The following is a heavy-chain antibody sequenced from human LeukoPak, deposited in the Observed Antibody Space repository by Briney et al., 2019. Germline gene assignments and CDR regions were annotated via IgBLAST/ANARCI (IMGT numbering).Heavy chain of an antibody. CDR1: GGSFSGYY. CDR2: INHSGST. CDR3: ARHDNWGPYWYFDL. D-gene: IGHD7-27*01. J-gene: IGHJ2*01. V-gene: IGHV4-34*01. Sequence: SETLSLTCAVYGGSFSGYYWSWIRQPPGKGLEWIGEINHSGSTNYNPPLKSRVTISVDTSKNQFSLKLSSVTAADTAVYYCARHDNWGPYWYFDLWGRGTLVTVSS.